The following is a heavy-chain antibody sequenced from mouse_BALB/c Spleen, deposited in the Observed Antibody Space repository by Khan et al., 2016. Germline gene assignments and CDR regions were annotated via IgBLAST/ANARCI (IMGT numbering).Heavy chain of an antibody. CDR2: ISYSGST. CDR3: ARKGDYEAWFAY. J-gene: IGHJ3*01. CDR1: GYSITSDYA. D-gene: IGHD2-4*01. V-gene: IGHV3-2*02. Sequence: EVKLLESGPGLVKPSQSLSLTCTVPGYSITSDYAWNWIRQFPGNKLEWMGYISYSGSTSYNPSLKSRISITRDTSKNQFFLQLNSVTTEDTATYYCARKGDYEAWFAYWGQGTLVTVSA.